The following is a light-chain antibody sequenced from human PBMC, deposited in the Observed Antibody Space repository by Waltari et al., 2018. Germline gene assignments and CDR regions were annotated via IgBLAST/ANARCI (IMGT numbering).Light chain of an antibody. J-gene: IGKJ2*01. CDR2: ATS. V-gene: IGKV1-39*01. Sequence: DIQMTQSPSSLSASIGDRVTITCRASENIGSYLNRYQQRTGEAPKLLIYATSTLQTEVPSRFSGSGSRTDFTLTISSLQPEDFATYYCQHTFETPYSFGQGTKLESK. CDR1: ENIGSY. CDR3: QHTFETPYS.